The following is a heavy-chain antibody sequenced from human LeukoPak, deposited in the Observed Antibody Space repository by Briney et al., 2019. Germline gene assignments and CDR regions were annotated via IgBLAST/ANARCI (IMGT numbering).Heavy chain of an antibody. CDR2: INHSGST. CDR3: ARRPYGYSYAPRGGAFDI. CDR1: GGSFSGYY. Sequence: PSETLSLTCAVYGGSFSGYYWSWIRQPPGKGLEWIGEINHSGSTNYNPSLKSRVTISVDTSKNQFSLKLSSVTAADTAVYYCARRPYGYSYAPRGGAFDIWGQGTMVTVSS. J-gene: IGHJ3*02. V-gene: IGHV4-34*01. D-gene: IGHD5-18*01.